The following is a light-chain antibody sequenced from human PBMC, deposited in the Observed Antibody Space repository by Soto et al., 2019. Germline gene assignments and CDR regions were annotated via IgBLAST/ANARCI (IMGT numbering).Light chain of an antibody. J-gene: IGKJ4*02. V-gene: IGKV3-20*01. CDR1: QSVSSNY. CDR3: QQYGRSPFT. Sequence: EIVLTQSPGTLSLSPGERATLSCRASQSVSSNYLAWYQQKPGQAPRLLIYGASSRATGIPDSFSGSGSGTVFTLTISRLEPEDFAVYYCQQYGRSPFTFGGGTKVEIK. CDR2: GAS.